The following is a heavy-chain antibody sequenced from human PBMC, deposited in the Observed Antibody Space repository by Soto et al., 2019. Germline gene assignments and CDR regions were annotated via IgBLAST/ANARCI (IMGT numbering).Heavy chain of an antibody. Sequence: QVQLVQSRAEVKKPGASVKVSCKASGYTFTSYYMHWVRQAPGQGLGWMGIINPSGGSTSYAQKFQGRVTMTRDTSTSTVYMELSSLRSEDTAVYYCARPRAYYYDSSGPLELGYWGQGTLVTVSS. CDR2: INPSGGST. J-gene: IGHJ4*02. CDR3: ARPRAYYYDSSGPLELGY. D-gene: IGHD3-22*01. V-gene: IGHV1-46*01. CDR1: GYTFTSYY.